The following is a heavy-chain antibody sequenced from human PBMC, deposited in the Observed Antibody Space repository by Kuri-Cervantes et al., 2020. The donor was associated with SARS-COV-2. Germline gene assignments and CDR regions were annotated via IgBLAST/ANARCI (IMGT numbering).Heavy chain of an antibody. CDR3: AKGGIAALPSDYYMDV. D-gene: IGHD6-25*01. V-gene: IGHV3-9*01. J-gene: IGHJ6*03. CDR1: EVTLYDYA. Sequence: LSLTCAASEVTLYDYAMHWVRQAPGKSLEWVSGISWNSGSIGYADSVKCRFTISRDNAKNSLYLQMNSLRAEDTALYYCAKGGIAALPSDYYMDVWGKGTTVTVSS. CDR2: ISWNSGSI.